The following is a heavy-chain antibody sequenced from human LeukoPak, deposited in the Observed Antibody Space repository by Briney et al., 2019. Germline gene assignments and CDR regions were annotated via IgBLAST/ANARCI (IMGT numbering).Heavy chain of an antibody. CDR2: ITGSGRTT. CDR3: ARVIRSSGWYVDF. CDR1: GFIFGDYA. V-gene: IGHV3-23*01. J-gene: IGHJ4*02. D-gene: IGHD6-19*01. Sequence: GGSLRLSCAASGFIFGDYAMSWVRRAPGKGLEWVSGITGSGRTTFYADSVKGRFTVSRDNSKNTVYLQMNSLKDDDTAVYYCARVIRSSGWYVDFWGQGTLVTVSS.